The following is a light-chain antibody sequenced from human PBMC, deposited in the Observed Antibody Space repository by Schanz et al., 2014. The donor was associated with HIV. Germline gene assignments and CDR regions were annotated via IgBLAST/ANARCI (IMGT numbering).Light chain of an antibody. V-gene: IGLV2-14*03. CDR3: GSYTTDSTWV. CDR2: DVT. Sequence: QSVLTQPATVSGSPGQSITVSCTGTNSDIGGHDYVSWYQQHPDKAPKLLIYDVTHRPSVTPRRFSGSKSGNSASLTISGLQSEDEGDYYCGSYTTDSTWVFGGGTKLTVL. CDR1: NSDIGGHDY. J-gene: IGLJ3*02.